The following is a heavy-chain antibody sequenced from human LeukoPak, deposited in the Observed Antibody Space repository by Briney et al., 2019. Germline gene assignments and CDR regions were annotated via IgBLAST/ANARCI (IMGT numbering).Heavy chain of an antibody. Sequence: GESLKISCRGSGYTFATYWIGWVRQMPGKGLEWMGIIYPGDSDTRYSPSFQGQVTISADKSISTAYLQWSSLKASDTAMYYCARPRLVRGNIIPMGAFDIWGQGTMVTVSS. CDR1: GYTFATYW. J-gene: IGHJ3*02. V-gene: IGHV5-51*01. D-gene: IGHD3-10*01. CDR2: IYPGDSDT. CDR3: ARPRLVRGNIIPMGAFDI.